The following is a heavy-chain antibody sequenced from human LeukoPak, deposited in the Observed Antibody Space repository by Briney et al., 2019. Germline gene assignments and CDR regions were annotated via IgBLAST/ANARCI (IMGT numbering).Heavy chain of an antibody. J-gene: IGHJ4*02. CDR3: AKDFPNAEAAARSFFDY. CDR1: GFTFRTSW. V-gene: IGHV3-74*01. Sequence: PGGSLRLSCAASGFTFRTSWMHWVRQAPGRGLVWVSRINPDGSITTYADSVKGRFTISRDNSENTLYLQMNSLRAEDTALYYCAKDFPNAEAAARSFFDYWGQGTLVTVSS. D-gene: IGHD6-13*01. CDR2: INPDGSIT.